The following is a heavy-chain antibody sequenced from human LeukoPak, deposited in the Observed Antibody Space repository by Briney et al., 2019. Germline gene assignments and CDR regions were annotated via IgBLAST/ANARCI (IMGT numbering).Heavy chain of an antibody. D-gene: IGHD6-13*01. V-gene: IGHV4-59*01. CDR1: RGSISGYS. Sequence: SETLSLTCTVSRGSISGYSWSWIRQSPGGGLEWIGYIYYSGDTAYNPSLRSRVTMSVDTSKHQFSLKLSSVTAADTAVYYCAREAAVALNDAFDIWGQGTMVTVSS. CDR3: AREAAVALNDAFDI. CDR2: IYYSGDT. J-gene: IGHJ3*02.